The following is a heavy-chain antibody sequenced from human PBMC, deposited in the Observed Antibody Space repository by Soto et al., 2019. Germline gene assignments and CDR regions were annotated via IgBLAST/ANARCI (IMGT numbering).Heavy chain of an antibody. Sequence: GHAVKVSCNSSGYTVTSYGISWVRQAPGQGREWMGWISAYNGNTNYAQKLQGRVKMTTDTSTSTAYMELRSLRSDDTAVYYCATVTIERFLEWLSNDYYYYMDVWGKGTTVTVSS. J-gene: IGHJ6*03. V-gene: IGHV1-18*01. D-gene: IGHD3-3*01. CDR3: ATVTIERFLEWLSNDYYYYMDV. CDR2: ISAYNGNT. CDR1: GYTVTSYG.